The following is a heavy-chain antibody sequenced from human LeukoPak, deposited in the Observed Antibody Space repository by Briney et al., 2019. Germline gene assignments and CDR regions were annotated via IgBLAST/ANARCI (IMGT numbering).Heavy chain of an antibody. D-gene: IGHD2-2*02. CDR3: AKGKYCSSTSCYTPVDYFEC. CDR2: ISGSGGST. Sequence: GGSPRLSCAVSGFTFSSYAMSWVRQAPGKGLEWVSAISGSGGSTYYADSVRGRFTISRDNSKNTLYLQMNSLRAEDTAVYYCAKGKYCSSTSCYTPVDYFECWGQGTLVTVSS. J-gene: IGHJ4*02. V-gene: IGHV3-23*01. CDR1: GFTFSSYA.